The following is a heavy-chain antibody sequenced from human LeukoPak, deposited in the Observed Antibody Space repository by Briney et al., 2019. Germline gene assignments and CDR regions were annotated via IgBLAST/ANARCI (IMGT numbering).Heavy chain of an antibody. J-gene: IGHJ3*02. Sequence: PGGSLRLSCAASGFTFSSYDMHWVRQATGKGLEWVSAIGTAGDTYYPGSVKGRFTISRENAKNSLYLQMNSLRAGDTAVYYCAGGSLFYDSSGHRAFDIWGQGTMVTVSS. D-gene: IGHD3-22*01. V-gene: IGHV3-13*01. CDR1: GFTFSSYD. CDR2: IGTAGDT. CDR3: AGGSLFYDSSGHRAFDI.